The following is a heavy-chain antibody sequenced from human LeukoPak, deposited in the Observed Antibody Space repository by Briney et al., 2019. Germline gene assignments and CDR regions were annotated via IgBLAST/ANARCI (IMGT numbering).Heavy chain of an antibody. CDR2: INHSGST. CDR3: ASGRWELLFDY. CDR1: GGSFSGYY. J-gene: IGHJ4*02. D-gene: IGHD1-26*01. V-gene: IGHV4-34*01. Sequence: SETLSLTCAVYGGSFSGYYWSWIRQPPGKGLEWIGEINHSGSTNQNPSLKSRVTISVDTSKNQFSLKLSSVTAADTAVYYCASGRWELLFDYWGQGTLVTVSS.